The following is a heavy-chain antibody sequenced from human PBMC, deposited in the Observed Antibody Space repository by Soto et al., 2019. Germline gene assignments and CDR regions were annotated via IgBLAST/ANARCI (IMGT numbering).Heavy chain of an antibody. CDR3: AREGKSTMVRGVGFDY. CDR2: IYYSGST. J-gene: IGHJ4*02. Sequence: QVQLQESGPGLVKPSQTLSLTCTVSVGSISSGGYYWSWIRQHPGKGLEWIGYIYYSGSTYYNPSLKSRVTISVDTSKNQFSLKLSSVTAADTAVYYCAREGKSTMVRGVGFDYWGQGTLVTVSS. V-gene: IGHV4-31*03. CDR1: VGSISSGGYY. D-gene: IGHD3-10*01.